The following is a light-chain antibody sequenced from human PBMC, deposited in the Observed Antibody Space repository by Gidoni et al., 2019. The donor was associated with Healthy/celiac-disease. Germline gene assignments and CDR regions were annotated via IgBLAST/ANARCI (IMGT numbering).Light chain of an antibody. CDR2: WAS. CDR1: QSVLYSSNNKNY. V-gene: IGKV4-1*01. Sequence: TINCKSSQSVLYSSNNKNYLAWYQQKPGQPPKLLIYWASTRESGVPDRFSGSGSGTDFTLTISSLQAEDVAVYYCQQYYSTPSWTFGQGTKVEIK. CDR3: QQYYSTPSWT. J-gene: IGKJ1*01.